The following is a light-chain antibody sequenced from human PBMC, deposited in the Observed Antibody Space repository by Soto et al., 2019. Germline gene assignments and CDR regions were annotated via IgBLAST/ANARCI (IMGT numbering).Light chain of an antibody. V-gene: IGKV3-15*01. J-gene: IGKJ2*01. CDR1: QSVSHN. Sequence: EVVMTQSPATLSVSPGERATLSCRASQSVSHNLAWYQQKPGQAPRLLFYGASTRATGIPARFSGSGSGTDFTLTISSLQSEDFAVYYCQQSNNWPYTFGQGTKLETK. CDR3: QQSNNWPYT. CDR2: GAS.